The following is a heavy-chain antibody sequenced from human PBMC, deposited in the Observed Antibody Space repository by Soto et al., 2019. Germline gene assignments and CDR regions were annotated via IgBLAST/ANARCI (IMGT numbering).Heavy chain of an antibody. J-gene: IGHJ4*02. V-gene: IGHV1-69*02. CDR2: IFPLTDIP. CDR3: ARGPLVVLDYFES. CDR1: GGTFRNYP. Sequence: QVQLVQSGTEVKKPGSSVKVSCKASGGTFRNYPINWVRQAPGQGLEWMGSIFPLTDIPDYAQNFQARLTVSADKSPSTAHMELSSLTSDDTAMYFCARGPLVVLDYFESWGQGTLGTVSS.